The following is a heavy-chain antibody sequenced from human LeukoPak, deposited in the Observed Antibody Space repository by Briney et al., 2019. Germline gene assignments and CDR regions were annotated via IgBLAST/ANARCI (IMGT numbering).Heavy chain of an antibody. CDR3: ARDGIAAAGDAFDI. CDR1: GGSISSYY. J-gene: IGHJ3*02. V-gene: IGHV4-59*01. Sequence: SETLSLTCTVSGGSISSYYWSWIRQPPGKGLEWIGYIYYSGSTNYNPSLKSRVTISVDTSKNQFSLKLSSVTAADTAVYYCARDGIAAAGDAFDIWGQGTMVTVSS. CDR2: IYYSGST. D-gene: IGHD6-13*01.